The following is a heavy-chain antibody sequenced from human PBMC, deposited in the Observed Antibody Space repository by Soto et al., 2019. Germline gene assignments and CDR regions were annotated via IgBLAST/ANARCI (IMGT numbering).Heavy chain of an antibody. V-gene: IGHV1-18*01. CDR2: ISANNGNT. Sequence: QVQLVQSGAEVKKPGASVKVSCKASGYTFITYGISWVRQAPGQGLEWMGWISANNGNTHYAQNLQGSVTMTTDTSTSTAYMELRSLRSDDTAVYYCLRKGTGAPVDYWGQGTLVIVSS. CDR1: GYTFITYG. D-gene: IGHD1-1*01. J-gene: IGHJ4*02. CDR3: LRKGTGAPVDY.